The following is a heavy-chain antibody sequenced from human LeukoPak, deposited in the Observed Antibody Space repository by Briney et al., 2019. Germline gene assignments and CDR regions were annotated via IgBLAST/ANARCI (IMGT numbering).Heavy chain of an antibody. CDR2: INHSGST. CDR1: GGSFSGYY. D-gene: IGHD5-24*01. V-gene: IGHV4-34*01. CDR3: ARVPRRDGYNTGRDFDY. J-gene: IGHJ4*02. Sequence: SETLSLTCAVYGGSFSGYYWSWIRQPPGKGLEWLGEINHSGSTNYNPSLKSRVTISVDTSKNQFSLKLSSVTAADTAVYYCARVPRRDGYNTGRDFDYWGQGTLVTVSS.